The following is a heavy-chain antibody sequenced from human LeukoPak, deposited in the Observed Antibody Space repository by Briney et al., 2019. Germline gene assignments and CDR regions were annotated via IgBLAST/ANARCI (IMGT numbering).Heavy chain of an antibody. J-gene: IGHJ4*02. D-gene: IGHD5-24*01. CDR1: GFTFSSYA. Sequence: GGSLRLSCAASGFTFSSYAMSWVRQAPGKGLEWVSAIGGSGGSTYYADSVKGRFTISRDNSKNTLYLQMNSLRAEDTAVYYCAMSWLLGAYFDYWGQGTLVTVSS. V-gene: IGHV3-23*01. CDR3: AMSWLLGAYFDY. CDR2: IGGSGGST.